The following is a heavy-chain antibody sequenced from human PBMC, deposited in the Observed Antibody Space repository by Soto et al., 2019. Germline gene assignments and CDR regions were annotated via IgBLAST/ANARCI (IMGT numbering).Heavy chain of an antibody. J-gene: IGHJ6*02. CDR3: ARGQAAAPAMDV. CDR1: GGSISSGDYY. D-gene: IGHD6-13*01. Sequence: QVQLQESGPGLVKPSQSLSLTCSVSGGSISSGDYYWTWIRQPPGKGLEWIGYISYSGSTFYNPSLKRRGTISVDRSKNQFSLKLSSVTAADTAVYYGARGQAAAPAMDVWGQGTTVTVSS. CDR2: ISYSGST. V-gene: IGHV4-30-4*01.